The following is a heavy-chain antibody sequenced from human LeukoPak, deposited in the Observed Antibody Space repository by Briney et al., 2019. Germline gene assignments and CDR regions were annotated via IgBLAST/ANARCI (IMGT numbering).Heavy chain of an antibody. J-gene: IGHJ4*02. D-gene: IGHD2-21*02. CDR1: GFTFSSYS. CDR3: ARAAYCGGDCYSEGEHFDY. V-gene: IGHV3-21*01. CDR2: ISSSGNSK. Sequence: GGSLRLSCAASGFTFSSYSMNWVRQAPGKGPEWVSSISSSGNSKYYADSVKGRFTISRDNAKNSLYLQMNSLRAEDTAVYYCARAAYCGGDCYSEGEHFDYWGQGTLVTVSS.